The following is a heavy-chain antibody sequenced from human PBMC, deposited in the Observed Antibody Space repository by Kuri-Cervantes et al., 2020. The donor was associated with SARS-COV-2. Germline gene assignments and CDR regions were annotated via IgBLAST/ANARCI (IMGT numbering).Heavy chain of an antibody. CDR2: ISVSGGDT. J-gene: IGHJ4*02. D-gene: IGHD6-19*01. Sequence: GGSLRLSCAASGFTFSSYAMAWVRQAPGKGLEWVSDISVSGGDTHYADSVRGRFTISRDNSKNTLYLQVNSLRAEDTAVYFCAEVNGILGSAWYGRAHFDYWGQGTRGTVSS. CDR1: GFTFSSYA. CDR3: AEVNGILGSAWYGRAHFDY. V-gene: IGHV3-23*01.